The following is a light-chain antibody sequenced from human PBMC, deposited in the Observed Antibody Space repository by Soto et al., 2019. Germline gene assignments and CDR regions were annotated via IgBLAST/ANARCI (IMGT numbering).Light chain of an antibody. CDR3: CSYAGSRTFV. CDR2: GVS. J-gene: IGLJ3*02. CDR1: SSDVGGYNY. V-gene: IGLV2-23*02. Sequence: QSVLTQPASVSGSPGQSITISCTGTSSDVGGYNYVSWYQQHPGKAPKLVIYGVSYRPSGVSARFSGSKSDNTASLTISGLRAEDEAHYHCCSYAGSRTFVFGGGTKLTVL.